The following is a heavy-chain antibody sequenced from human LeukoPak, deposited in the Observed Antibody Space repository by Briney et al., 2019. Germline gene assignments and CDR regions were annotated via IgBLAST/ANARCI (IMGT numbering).Heavy chain of an antibody. CDR3: ARDRDSRWDFDL. J-gene: IGHJ2*01. CDR1: GFTFSSSS. Sequence: GGSLRLSCAASGFTFSSSSMYWVRQAPGKGLVWVSRVNRDGSHTAYADSVKGRFTISRDNAKNTLYLQMNSLRAEDTAVYYCARDRDSRWDFDLWGRGTLVTVSS. D-gene: IGHD3-22*01. CDR2: VNRDGSHT. V-gene: IGHV3-74*01.